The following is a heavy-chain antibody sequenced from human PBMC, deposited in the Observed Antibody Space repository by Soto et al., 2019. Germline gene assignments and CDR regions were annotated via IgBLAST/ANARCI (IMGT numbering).Heavy chain of an antibody. CDR2: INPNSGGT. CDR1: GYTFTGYY. J-gene: IGHJ4*02. D-gene: IGHD4-17*01. V-gene: IGHV1-2*02. CDR3: AKAVSTLLYYFDF. Sequence: ASVKVSCTASGYTFTGYYMHWVRQAPGQGLEWMGWINPNSGGTNYAQKFQGRVTMTRDTSISTAYMELSRLKSDDTAVYYCAKAVSTLLYYFDFWGQGTLVTVSS.